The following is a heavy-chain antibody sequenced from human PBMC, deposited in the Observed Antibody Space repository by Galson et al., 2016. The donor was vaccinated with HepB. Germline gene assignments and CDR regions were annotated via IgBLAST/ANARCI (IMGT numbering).Heavy chain of an antibody. V-gene: IGHV3-48*03. CDR3: VGEGPRYWALDY. Sequence: SLRLSCAAYGFTFSIYDMNWVRQAPGKGLEWISYISRGARDIYYADSVKGRFTIYRDNARNSLYLQMSSLRAEDTVLYYCVGEGPRYWALDYLGQGTLVTVSS. CDR1: GFTFSIYD. D-gene: IGHD3-9*01. J-gene: IGHJ4*02. CDR2: ISRGARDI.